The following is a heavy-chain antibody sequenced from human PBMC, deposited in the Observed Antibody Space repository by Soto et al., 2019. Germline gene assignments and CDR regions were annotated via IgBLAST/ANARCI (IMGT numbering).Heavy chain of an antibody. V-gene: IGHV5-51*01. CDR1: GYSFTSYW. Sequence: GESLKLSCKGSGYSFTSYWIGWVRQMPGKGLEWMGIIYPGDSDTRYSPSFQGQVTISADKSISTAYLQWSSLKASDTAMYYCARRPYYYDSSGYHPFDYWGQGTLVTVSS. D-gene: IGHD3-22*01. CDR2: IYPGDSDT. CDR3: ARRPYYYDSSGYHPFDY. J-gene: IGHJ4*02.